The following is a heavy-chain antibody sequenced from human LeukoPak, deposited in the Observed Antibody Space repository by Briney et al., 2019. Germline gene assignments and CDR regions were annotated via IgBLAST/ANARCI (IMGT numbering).Heavy chain of an antibody. J-gene: IGHJ5*02. CDR2: IYSDGSIT. CDR3: VGVGTDLWNRFDP. V-gene: IGHV3-74*01. Sequence: PGGSLRLSCAASGFTFSSYWMHWVRQVPGKGLVWVSRIYSDGSITSYADFVKGRFTISRDNAKNTLYLQMNSLRADDTAVYYCVGVGTDLWNRFDPWGQGTLVTVSS. CDR1: GFTFSSYW. D-gene: IGHD3-16*01.